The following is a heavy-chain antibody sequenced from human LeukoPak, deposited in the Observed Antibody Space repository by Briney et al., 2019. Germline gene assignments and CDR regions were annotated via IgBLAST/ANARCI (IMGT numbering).Heavy chain of an antibody. CDR3: ARLVVPAAMGHGLDY. D-gene: IGHD2-2*01. CDR2: IYYSGTT. CDR1: GGSISSTSDY. V-gene: IGHV4-39*01. Sequence: SETLSLTCIVSGGSISSTSDYWGWIRQPPGKGLEWIGTIYYSGTTYYNPSLKSRVTISVDTSKNQFSLKLSSVTAADTAVYYCARLVVPAAMGHGLDYWGQGTMVTVSS. J-gene: IGHJ4*02.